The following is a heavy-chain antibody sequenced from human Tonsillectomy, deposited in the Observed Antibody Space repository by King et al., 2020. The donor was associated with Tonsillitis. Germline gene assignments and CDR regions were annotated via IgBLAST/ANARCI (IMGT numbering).Heavy chain of an antibody. CDR1: GFTFRNYG. CDR2: VADDGRHK. J-gene: IGHJ2*01. CDR3: AREAMWGNWYFDV. D-gene: IGHD1-26*01. Sequence: VQLVESGGGVVQPGRSLRLSCAASGFTFRNYGMHWVRQAPGKGLQWVAVVADDGRHKVYADSEKGRFTISRDNSKDTLYLEMDSLGPEDTAVYYCAREAMWGNWYFDVWGRGTLVTVSS. V-gene: IGHV3-30*03.